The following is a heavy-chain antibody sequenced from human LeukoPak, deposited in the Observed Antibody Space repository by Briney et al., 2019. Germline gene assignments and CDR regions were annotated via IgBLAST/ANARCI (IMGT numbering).Heavy chain of an antibody. D-gene: IGHD1-1*01. CDR3: GRDWKLDY. V-gene: IGHV3-23*01. J-gene: IGHJ4*02. CDR2: IGDNGGDT. CDR1: GFTFNNYA. Sequence: GGSLRLSCAASGFTFNNYAMSWVRQAPGKGLEWVSAIGDNGGDTKYAVSVKGRFTISRDNSRSALYLQMNTLRDEDTAIYYCGRDWKLDYWGQGTLDTVSS.